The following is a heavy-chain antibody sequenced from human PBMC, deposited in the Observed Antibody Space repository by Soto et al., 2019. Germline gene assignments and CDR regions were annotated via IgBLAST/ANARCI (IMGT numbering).Heavy chain of an antibody. CDR2: IYSGGST. J-gene: IGHJ3*02. CDR3: ARDGSFAVKGAFDI. D-gene: IGHD3-10*01. V-gene: IGHV3-66*01. CDR1: GFTVSSNY. Sequence: GGSLRLSCAASGFTVSSNYMSWVRQAPGKGLEWVSVIYSGGSTYYADSVKGRFTISRDNSKNTLYLQMNSLRAEDTAVYYCARDGSFAVKGAFDIWGQGTMVTVSS.